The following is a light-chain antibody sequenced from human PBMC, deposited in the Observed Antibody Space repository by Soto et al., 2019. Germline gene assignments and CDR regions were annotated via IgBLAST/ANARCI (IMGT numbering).Light chain of an antibody. Sequence: EIVLTQSPGTLSLSPGERATLSCSASQSVSNNYLAWYQQKPGQAPRLLIYGAFTRATGIPARISGSGSGTEFTLTISSLQSEDVAVYYCQQYNNWPWTFGQGTRLEIK. CDR2: GAF. V-gene: IGKV3-15*01. J-gene: IGKJ5*01. CDR3: QQYNNWPWT. CDR1: QSVSNN.